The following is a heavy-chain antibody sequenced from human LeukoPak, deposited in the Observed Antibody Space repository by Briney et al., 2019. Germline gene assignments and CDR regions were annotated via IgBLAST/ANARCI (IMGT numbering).Heavy chain of an antibody. CDR2: ISSSGNTI. CDR3: ARGRRYSSSWFAVDY. V-gene: IGHV3-11*01. Sequence: GGSLRLSCAASGFTFSDYYFSWMRQTAGKGPEGVSYISSSGNTIYYADSVKGRFTISRDNAKNSLFLQMNSLRAEDTAVYYCARGRRYSSSWFAVDYWGQGTLVTVSS. CDR1: GFTFSDYY. D-gene: IGHD6-13*01. J-gene: IGHJ4*02.